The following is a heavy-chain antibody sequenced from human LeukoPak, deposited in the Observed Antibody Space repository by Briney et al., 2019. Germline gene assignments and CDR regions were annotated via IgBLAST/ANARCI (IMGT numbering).Heavy chain of an antibody. V-gene: IGHV3-7*01. CDR1: GFTFSSYW. D-gene: IGHD3-10*01. CDR3: ARDSSGSYSQGFDY. J-gene: IGHJ4*02. Sequence: GGSLRPSCAASGFTFSSYWMSWVRQAPGEGLEWVANIKQDGSEKYYVDSVKGRFTISRDNAKNSLYLQMNSLRAEDTAVYYCARDSSGSYSQGFDYWGQGTLVTVSS. CDR2: IKQDGSEK.